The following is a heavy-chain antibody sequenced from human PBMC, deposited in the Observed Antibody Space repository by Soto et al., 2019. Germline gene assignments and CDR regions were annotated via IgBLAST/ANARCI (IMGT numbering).Heavy chain of an antibody. J-gene: IGHJ4*02. CDR1: GFTFTTYA. CDR2: LGADGRST. D-gene: IGHD5-18*01. CDR3: AKEITTYGYVGLDY. V-gene: IGHV3-23*01. Sequence: EVQLLESGGGLVQPGGSLRLSCAASGFTFTTYAMTWARKAPGKGLEWVSALGADGRSTFYANSVKGRFTVYRANSESTYDLQMNSLRAEDTTVYYCAKEITTYGYVGLDYWGQGTLVTVSS.